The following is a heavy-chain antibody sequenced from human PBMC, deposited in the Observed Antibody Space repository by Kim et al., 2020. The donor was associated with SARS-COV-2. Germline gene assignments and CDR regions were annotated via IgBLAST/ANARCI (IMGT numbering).Heavy chain of an antibody. D-gene: IGHD3-3*01. J-gene: IGHJ6*02. CDR2: IYYSGST. Sequence: SETLSLTCTVSGGSISSGGYYWSWIRQHPGKGLEWIGYIYYSGSTYYNPSLKSRVTISVDTSKNQFSLKLSSVTAADTAVYYCARVQVAGPYYDFWSGYSPRMDVWGQGTTVTVSS. CDR3: ARVQVAGPYYDFWSGYSPRMDV. CDR1: GGSISSGGYY. V-gene: IGHV4-31*03.